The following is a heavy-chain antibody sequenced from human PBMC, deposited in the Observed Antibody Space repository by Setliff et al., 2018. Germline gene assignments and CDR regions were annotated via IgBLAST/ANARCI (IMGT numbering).Heavy chain of an antibody. CDR1: GGSISNYY. Sequence: SSETLSLTCTVSGGSISNYYWSWIRQPAGKGLEWIGRIYTSGSTNHNPSLKSRVTMSVDTSKNQFSLKLSSVTAADTAVYYCARKGISALSGAFDMWGQGTMVTVSS. CDR3: ARKGISALSGAFDM. CDR2: IYTSGST. V-gene: IGHV4-4*07. D-gene: IGHD1-26*01. J-gene: IGHJ3*02.